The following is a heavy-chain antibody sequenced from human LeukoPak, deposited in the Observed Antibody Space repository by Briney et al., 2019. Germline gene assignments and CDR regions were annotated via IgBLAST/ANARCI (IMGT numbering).Heavy chain of an antibody. V-gene: IGHV3-74*01. CDR1: GFTFSSYW. Sequence: GGSLRLSCAASGFTFSSYWMHWVRQAPGKGLVWVSRINSDGSSTSYADSVKGRFTISRDNAKNTLYLQMNSLRAEDTAVYYCAREEVLLWFGRPSWFDPWGQGTLVTVSS. D-gene: IGHD3-10*01. CDR3: AREEVLLWFGRPSWFDP. J-gene: IGHJ5*02. CDR2: INSDGSST.